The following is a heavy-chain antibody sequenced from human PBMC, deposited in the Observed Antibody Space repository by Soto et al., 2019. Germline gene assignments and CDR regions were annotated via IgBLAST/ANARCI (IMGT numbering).Heavy chain of an antibody. D-gene: IGHD3-22*01. V-gene: IGHV3-48*01. Sequence: PGGSLRLSCAASGFTFSSYSMNWVRQAPGKGLEWVSYISSSSSTIYYADSVKGRFTISRDNAKNSLYLQMNSLRAEDTAVYYCARDTGGYYYDSSGHFDYWGQGTLVTVSS. CDR1: GFTFSSYS. CDR3: ARDTGGYYYDSSGHFDY. J-gene: IGHJ4*02. CDR2: ISSSSSTI.